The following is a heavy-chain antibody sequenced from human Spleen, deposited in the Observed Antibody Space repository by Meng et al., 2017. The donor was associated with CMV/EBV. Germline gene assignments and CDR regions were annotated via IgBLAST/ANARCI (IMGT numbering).Heavy chain of an antibody. V-gene: IGHV1-69*10. CDR2: IIPILGIA. CDR1: GGTFSSYA. CDR3: ARLKGYSSSWYSSLVDWYFDL. Sequence: SVKVSCKASGGTFSSYAISWVRQAPGQGLEWMGGIIPILGIANYAQKFQGRVTITADKSTSTAYMELSSLRSEDTAVYYCARLKGYSSSWYSSLVDWYFDLWGRGTLVTVSS. J-gene: IGHJ2*01. D-gene: IGHD6-13*01.